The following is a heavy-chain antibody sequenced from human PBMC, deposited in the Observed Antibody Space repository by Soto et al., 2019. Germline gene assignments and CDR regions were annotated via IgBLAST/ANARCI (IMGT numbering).Heavy chain of an antibody. CDR3: ARYLDSSGSFDY. CDR1: GYTFTIYG. J-gene: IGHJ4*02. CDR2: ISAYNGNT. Sequence: ASVKVSCKASGYTFTIYGSIWVRQAPGQGLEWMGWISAYNGNTNYAQKLQGRVTMTTDTSTSAAYMELRSLRSDDTAVYYCARYLDSSGSFDYWGQGTLVTVSS. D-gene: IGHD3-22*01. V-gene: IGHV1-18*01.